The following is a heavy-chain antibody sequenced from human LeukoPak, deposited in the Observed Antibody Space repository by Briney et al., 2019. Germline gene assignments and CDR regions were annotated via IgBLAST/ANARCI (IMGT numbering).Heavy chain of an antibody. CDR2: ISSGTSYI. CDR1: GFTFNTYT. CDR3: ARDLTDSSGTYYFDY. Sequence: GGSLRLSCAASGFTFNTYTMNWVRQAPGKGLEWVSSISSGTSYIYYADSVKGRFTISRDNAKNSLYLQMNSLRAEDTAVYYCARDLTDSSGTYYFDYWGQGTLVTVSS. V-gene: IGHV3-21*01. J-gene: IGHJ4*02. D-gene: IGHD3-22*01.